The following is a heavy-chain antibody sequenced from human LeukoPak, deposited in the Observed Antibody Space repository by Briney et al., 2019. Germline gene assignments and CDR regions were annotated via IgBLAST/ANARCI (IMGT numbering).Heavy chain of an antibody. CDR2: IKEDGTAK. CDR3: TRDSGYNAFDI. D-gene: IGHD5-12*01. V-gene: IGHV3-7*01. CDR1: GFTFSSYA. J-gene: IGHJ3*02. Sequence: GGSLRLSCAASGFTFSSYAMSWVRQAPGRGLEWVGNIKEDGTAKNYVVSVRGRFTISRDNAKNSLYLQMNSLRGEDTAVYYCTRDSGYNAFDIWGQGTMVTVSS.